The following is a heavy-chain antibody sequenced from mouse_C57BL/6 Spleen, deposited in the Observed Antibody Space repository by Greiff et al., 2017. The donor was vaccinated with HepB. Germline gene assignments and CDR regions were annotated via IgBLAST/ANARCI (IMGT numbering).Heavy chain of an antibody. V-gene: IGHV1-69*01. D-gene: IGHD2-1*01. CDR2: IDPSDSYT. Sequence: VQLQQPGAELVMPGASVKLSCKASGYTFTSYWMHWVKQRPGQGLEWIGEIDPSDSYTNYNQKFKGKSTLTVDKSSSTAYMQLSSLTSEDSAVYYCATVYGNYEAMDYWGQGTSVTVSS. CDR1: GYTFTSYW. J-gene: IGHJ4*01. CDR3: ATVYGNYEAMDY.